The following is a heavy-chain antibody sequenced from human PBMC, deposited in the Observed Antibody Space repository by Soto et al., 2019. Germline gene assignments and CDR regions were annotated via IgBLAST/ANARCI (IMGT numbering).Heavy chain of an antibody. CDR3: AKDTGADY. CDR2: ISYDGSDQ. V-gene: IGHV3-30*18. CDR1: GFTFSSYA. J-gene: IGHJ4*02. Sequence: GSLRLSCAASGFTFSSYAMNWVRQAPGKGLEWVARISYDGSDQFYGDSVKGRFTISRDNSKNTLYLQMNSLRSEDTAVYYCAKDTGADYWGQGTVVTVSS. D-gene: IGHD3-10*01.